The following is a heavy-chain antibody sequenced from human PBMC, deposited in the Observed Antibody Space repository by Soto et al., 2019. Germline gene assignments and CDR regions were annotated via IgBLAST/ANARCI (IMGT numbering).Heavy chain of an antibody. D-gene: IGHD3-16*01. J-gene: IGHJ4*02. Sequence: QVQLQQWGAGLLKPSETLSLTCAVYGGSFSGYYWSWIRQPPGKGLEWIGEINHSGSTNYNPSLKSRVTISVDQPKNKFSLKLSSVTAADTAVYYCARGTSTPPRWGSYSSVNLEKKPRRVGYFDYWGQGTLVTVSS. CDR1: GGSFSGYY. V-gene: IGHV4-34*01. CDR3: ARGTSTPPRWGSYSSVNLEKKPRRVGYFDY. CDR2: INHSGST.